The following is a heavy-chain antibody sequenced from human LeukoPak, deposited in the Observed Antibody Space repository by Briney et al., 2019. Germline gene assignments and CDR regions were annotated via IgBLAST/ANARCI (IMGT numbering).Heavy chain of an antibody. J-gene: IGHJ3*02. CDR2: INPNSGGT. Sequence: GASVKVSCKASGYTFTGYYMHWVRQAPGQGLEWMGWINPNSGGTNYAQKFQGRVTMTRDTSISTAYMELSRLRSDDTAVYYCARETYTAMVTDAFDIWGQGTMVTASS. CDR3: ARETYTAMVTDAFDI. CDR1: GYTFTGYY. V-gene: IGHV1-2*02. D-gene: IGHD5-18*01.